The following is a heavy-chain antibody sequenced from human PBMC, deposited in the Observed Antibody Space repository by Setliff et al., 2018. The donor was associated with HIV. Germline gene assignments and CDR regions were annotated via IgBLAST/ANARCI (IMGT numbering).Heavy chain of an antibody. Sequence: ASVKVSCKASGYTFKAYGISWVRQAPGHGLEWMGWISPYNGHTNYAQNFQGRVTMTIDTSTSRAYMELKSLTSDDTAAYFCARLGSGWSDSYYYAMDVWGQGTTVTVSS. D-gene: IGHD6-19*01. V-gene: IGHV1-18*01. CDR3: ARLGSGWSDSYYYAMDV. J-gene: IGHJ6*02. CDR2: ISPYNGHT. CDR1: GYTFKAYG.